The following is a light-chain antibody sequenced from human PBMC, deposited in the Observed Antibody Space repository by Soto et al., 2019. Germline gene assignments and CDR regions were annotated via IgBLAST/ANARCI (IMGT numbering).Light chain of an antibody. CDR3: QHCDYLPI. V-gene: IGKV1-33*01. CDR2: DAS. CDR1: QDITSY. J-gene: IGKJ3*01. Sequence: DIQMTQSPSSLSASVGDRVTITCQASQDITSYLNWYQHKPGKAPKLLIYDASILEAGVPLRFSGSGSGTDFTLTISSLQPEDVATYYCQHCDYLPIFGPGTTVDFK.